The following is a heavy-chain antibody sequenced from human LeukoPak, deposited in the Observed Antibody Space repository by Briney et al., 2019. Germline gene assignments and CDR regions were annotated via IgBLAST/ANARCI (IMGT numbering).Heavy chain of an antibody. V-gene: IGHV4-39*07. CDR1: GGSISSSSYY. Sequence: SETLSLTCTVSGGSISSSSYYWGWIRQPPGKGLEWVGSIYYSGSTYYNPSLKSRVTISVDTSKNQISLKLSSVTAADTAVYYCARELGSPYDFWSGYYIYYYYYMDVWGKGTTVTVSS. CDR3: ARELGSPYDFWSGYYIYYYYYMDV. J-gene: IGHJ6*03. D-gene: IGHD3-3*01. CDR2: IYYSGST.